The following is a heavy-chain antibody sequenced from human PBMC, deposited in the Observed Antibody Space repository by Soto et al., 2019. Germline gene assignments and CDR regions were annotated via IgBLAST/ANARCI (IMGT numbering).Heavy chain of an antibody. V-gene: IGHV3-30*03. D-gene: IGHD3-10*01. J-gene: IGHJ4*02. Sequence: QVQLVESGGGVVQPGRSLRLSCAASGFPFTSYGMHWVREGPGKGLEWLAVISYDGTNKFYADSVKGRFTISRDNSKNTLYLQMNSLRPQDTALYYCAGGQFYFDYRGQGTLVIVSS. CDR1: GFPFTSYG. CDR3: AGGQFYFDY. CDR2: ISYDGTNK.